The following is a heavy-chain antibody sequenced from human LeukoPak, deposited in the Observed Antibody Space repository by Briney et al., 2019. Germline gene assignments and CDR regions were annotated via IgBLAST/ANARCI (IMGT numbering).Heavy chain of an antibody. CDR3: ARFYPIQLWPKGFGY. V-gene: IGHV4-34*01. CDR2: INHSGCT. J-gene: IGHJ4*02. D-gene: IGHD5-18*01. Sequence: SETLSLTCAVYGGSFSGYYWSWIRQPPGKGLEWIGEINHSGCTNYNPSLKSRVTISVDTSKNQFSLKLSSVTAADTAVYYCARFYPIQLWPKGFGYWGQGTLVTVSS. CDR1: GGSFSGYY.